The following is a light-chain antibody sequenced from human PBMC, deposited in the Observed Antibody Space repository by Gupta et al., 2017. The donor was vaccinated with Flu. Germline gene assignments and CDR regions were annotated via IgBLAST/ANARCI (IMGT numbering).Light chain of an antibody. J-gene: IGKJ3*01. V-gene: IGKV1-39*01. CDR2: AAS. Sequence: DIQMPQSPSSLSASVGDRVTITCRASQSISSYLNWYQQKPGKAPKFLIYAASSLQSGVPSRFSGSGSGTDFTLTISSLQPEDFATYYCQQNYSTPQFTFGPGTKVDIK. CDR3: QQNYSTPQFT. CDR1: QSISSY.